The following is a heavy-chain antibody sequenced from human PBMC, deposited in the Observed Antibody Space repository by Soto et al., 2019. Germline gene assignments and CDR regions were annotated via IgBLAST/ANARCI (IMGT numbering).Heavy chain of an antibody. CDR3: AGGTSCQLYFLY. J-gene: IGHJ4*02. D-gene: IGHD2-2*01. V-gene: IGHV4-59*01. Sequence: SETLSLTCTVSSDSISSYYWSWIRQPPGKRLEWIGYISYSGSTDYNPSLKSRVTISGDTSKNQFSLKVSSVTAADTAVYYCAGGTSCQLYFLYLGQATPVSV. CDR2: ISYSGST. CDR1: SDSISSYY.